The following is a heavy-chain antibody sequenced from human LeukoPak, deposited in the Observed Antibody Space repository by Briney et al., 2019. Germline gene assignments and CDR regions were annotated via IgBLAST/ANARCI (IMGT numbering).Heavy chain of an antibody. CDR3: ARGEFGGTEGNYFDY. V-gene: IGHV1-69*01. CDR1: GGTFSSYA. D-gene: IGHD1-26*01. J-gene: IGHJ4*02. CDR2: IIPIFGTA. Sequence: VKVSCKASGGTFSSYAISWVRQAPGQGLEWMGGIIPIFGTANYAQKFQGRVTITADESTSTAYMELSSLRSEDTAVYYCARGEFGGTEGNYFDYWGQGTLVTVSS.